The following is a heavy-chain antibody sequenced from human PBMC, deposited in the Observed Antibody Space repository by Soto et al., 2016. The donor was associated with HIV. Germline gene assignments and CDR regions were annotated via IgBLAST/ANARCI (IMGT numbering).Heavy chain of an antibody. CDR2: IKSKTDGGTT. V-gene: IGHV3-15*01. D-gene: IGHD6-13*01. CDR3: TTDSAIAALASDY. Sequence: EVQLVESGGGLVKPGGSLRLSCAASGFTFSNAWMSWVRQAPGKGLEWVGRIKSKTDGGTTDYAAPVKGRFTISRDDSKNTLYLQMNSLKTEDTAVYYCTTDSAIAALASDYWGQGTLVTVSS. CDR1: GFTFSNAW. J-gene: IGHJ4*02.